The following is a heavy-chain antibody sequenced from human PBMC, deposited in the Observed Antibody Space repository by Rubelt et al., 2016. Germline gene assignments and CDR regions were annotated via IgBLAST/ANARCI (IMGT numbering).Heavy chain of an antibody. D-gene: IGHD6-13*01. J-gene: IGHJ5*02. V-gene: IGHV1-18*01. CDR2: ISAYNGNT. Sequence: QVQLVQSGAEVKKPGASVKVSCKASGYTFTSYGISWVRQAPGQGLEWMGWISAYNGNTNYAQKRQGRVTMTTDTSTSTAYMELRSRRSDDTAVYYCASMYSSSWYRGWFDPWGQGTLVTVSS. CDR3: ASMYSSSWYRGWFDP. CDR1: GYTFTSYG.